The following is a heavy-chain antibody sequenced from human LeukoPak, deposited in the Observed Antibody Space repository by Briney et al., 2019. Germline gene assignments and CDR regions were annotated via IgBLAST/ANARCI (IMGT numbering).Heavy chain of an antibody. V-gene: IGHV4-4*02. Sequence: SETLSLTCAVSGASIGSSNWWSWLRQPPGKGLEWIGEVFHTGTTNYNPSLKSRITVSLDKSKNQFSLILTSVTAADTAVYYCARVQVGAIDYWGQGTLVTVSS. CDR3: ARVQVGAIDY. CDR1: GASIGSSNW. J-gene: IGHJ4*02. CDR2: VFHTGTT. D-gene: IGHD1-26*01.